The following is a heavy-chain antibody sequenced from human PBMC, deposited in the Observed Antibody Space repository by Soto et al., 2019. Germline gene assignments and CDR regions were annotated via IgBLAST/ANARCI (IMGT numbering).Heavy chain of an antibody. Sequence: XGSLRHSCPAAGFTFSNAWMSWVRQAPGKGLGWVGLIKSKTDGGTTDYAAPVKGRFTISRDDSKNTLYLQMNSLTTEDTAVYYCTTDLLYSSIGSYYGMDVWGQGTTVTVSS. CDR1: GFTFSNAW. V-gene: IGHV3-15*01. CDR3: TTDLLYSSIGSYYGMDV. D-gene: IGHD6-13*01. CDR2: IKSKTDGGTT. J-gene: IGHJ6*02.